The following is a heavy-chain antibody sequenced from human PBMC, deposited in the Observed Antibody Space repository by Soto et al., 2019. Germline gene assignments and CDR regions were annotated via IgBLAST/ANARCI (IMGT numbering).Heavy chain of an antibody. CDR2: IYYSGST. J-gene: IGHJ6*03. CDR3: AREPRGYSYGYDYYYYYMDV. Sequence: SETLSLTCTVSGGSISSGGYYWSWIRQHPGKGLEWIGYIYYSGSTYYNPSLKSRVTISVDTSKNQFSLKLSSVTAADTAVYYCAREPRGYSYGYDYYYYYMDVWGKGTTVTVSS. V-gene: IGHV4-31*03. CDR1: GGSISSGGYY. D-gene: IGHD5-18*01.